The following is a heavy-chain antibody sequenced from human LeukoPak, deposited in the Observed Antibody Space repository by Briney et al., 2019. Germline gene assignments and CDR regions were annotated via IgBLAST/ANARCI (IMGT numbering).Heavy chain of an antibody. CDR1: RFPFGSYD. CDR3: AKSVYHDGSGTNYGMDV. J-gene: IGHJ6*02. D-gene: IGHD3-10*01. Sequence: GGSLRLSCEVSRFPFGSYDMSWVRQAPGEGLVGVSSVSTSGDNTHYADSVKGRFTISRDNSKSTLSLQMSNLRVADTAVYYCAKSVYHDGSGTNYGMDVWGQGTPVTVSS. V-gene: IGHV3-23*01. CDR2: VSTSGDNT.